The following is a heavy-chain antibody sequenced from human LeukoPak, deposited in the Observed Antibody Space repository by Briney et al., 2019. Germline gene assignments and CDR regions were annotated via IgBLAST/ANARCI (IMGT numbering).Heavy chain of an antibody. CDR3: AKSVIGCGGDCYYFDY. Sequence: PGGSLGLSCAASGFTFSSYGMHWVRQAPGKGLEWVAVIWYDGSNKYYADSVKGRFTISRDNSKNTLYLQMNSLRAEDTAVYYCAKSVIGCGGDCYYFDYWGQGTLVTVSS. J-gene: IGHJ4*02. CDR2: IWYDGSNK. D-gene: IGHD2-21*02. V-gene: IGHV3-33*06. CDR1: GFTFSSYG.